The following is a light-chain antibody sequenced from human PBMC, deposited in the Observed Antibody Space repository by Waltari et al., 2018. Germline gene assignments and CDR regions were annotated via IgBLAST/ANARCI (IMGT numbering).Light chain of an antibody. CDR1: NSDVGNYNL. CDR3: CSYAGSGTYV. J-gene: IGLJ1*01. V-gene: IGLV2-23*02. CDR2: EVI. Sequence: QSALTQPASVSGTPGQSITISCTGTNSDVGNYNLVSWYQHHPGEAPKLMICEVIKRAAGVVNRFSGSKAGNTASLTFAGLQAEDEADYYCCSYAGSGTYVFGTGTKVTVL.